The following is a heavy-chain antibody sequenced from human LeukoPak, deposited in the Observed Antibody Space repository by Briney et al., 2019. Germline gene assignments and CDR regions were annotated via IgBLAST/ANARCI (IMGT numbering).Heavy chain of an antibody. Sequence: KSSETLSLTCTVSGGSISSSSYYWGWIRQPPGKGLEWIGSIYYSGSTYYNPSLKSRVTISVDTSKNQFSLKLSSVTAADTAVYYCARLVGSGYDFEGPDYWGQGTLVTVSS. V-gene: IGHV4-39*07. D-gene: IGHD5-12*01. CDR1: GGSISSSSYY. CDR3: ARLVGSGYDFEGPDY. J-gene: IGHJ4*02. CDR2: IYYSGST.